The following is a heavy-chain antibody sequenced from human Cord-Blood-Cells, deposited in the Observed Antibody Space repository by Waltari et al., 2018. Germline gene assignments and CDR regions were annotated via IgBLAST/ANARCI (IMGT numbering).Heavy chain of an antibody. CDR3: ARRPYYDFWSGYYFDH. D-gene: IGHD3-3*01. Sequence: QVQLVQSGAEVKKPGASVKVSCKASGYTFTGYYMHWVRQAPGQGLEWMGWINPNSGGTNYAQKFQGRVTMTRDTSISTAYMELSRLRSDDTAVYYCARRPYYDFWSGYYFDHWGQGTLVTVSS. V-gene: IGHV1-2*02. CDR2: INPNSGGT. CDR1: GYTFTGYY. J-gene: IGHJ4*02.